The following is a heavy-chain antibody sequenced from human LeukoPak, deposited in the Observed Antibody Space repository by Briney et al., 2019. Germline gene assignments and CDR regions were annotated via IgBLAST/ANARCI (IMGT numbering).Heavy chain of an antibody. Sequence: SETLSLTCTVSGGSISSSSYYWGWIRQPPGKGLEWIGSIYYSGSTYYNPSLKSRVTISVDTSKNQFSLKLSSVTAADTAVYYCARHRGCSSTSCYVVWFDPWGQGTLVTVSS. D-gene: IGHD2-2*01. J-gene: IGHJ5*02. CDR2: IYYSGST. CDR3: ARHRGCSSTSCYVVWFDP. V-gene: IGHV4-39*01. CDR1: GGSISSSSYY.